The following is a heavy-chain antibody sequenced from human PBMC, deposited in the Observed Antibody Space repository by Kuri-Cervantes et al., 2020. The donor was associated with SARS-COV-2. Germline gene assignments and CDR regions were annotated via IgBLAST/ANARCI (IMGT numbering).Heavy chain of an antibody. J-gene: IGHJ6*02. V-gene: IGHV1-3*02. CDR3: ARGLDFWSGYYGMDV. CDR1: GYTFTSYA. Sequence: ASVKVSCKASGYTFTSYAMHWVRQAPGQRLEWMGWSNAGNGNTKYSQEFQGRVTITRDTSTSTAYMELRSLRSDDTAVYYCARGLDFWSGYYGMDVWGQGTTVTVSS. CDR2: SNAGNGNT. D-gene: IGHD3-3*01.